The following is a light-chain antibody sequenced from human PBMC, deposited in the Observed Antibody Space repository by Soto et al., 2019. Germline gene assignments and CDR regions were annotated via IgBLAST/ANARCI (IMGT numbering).Light chain of an antibody. J-gene: IGLJ2*01. V-gene: IGLV1-47*01. CDR3: AAWDVSLSSVV. Sequence: QSVLTQPPSASGTPGQRGTISCSGSSSNIGNNYGYWYQQLPGTAPKLLIYRNNQRPSGVPDRISGSTSGTSSSLAISGLRSEDEADYYSAAWDVSLSSVVFGGGTKLTVL. CDR2: RNN. CDR1: SSNIGNNY.